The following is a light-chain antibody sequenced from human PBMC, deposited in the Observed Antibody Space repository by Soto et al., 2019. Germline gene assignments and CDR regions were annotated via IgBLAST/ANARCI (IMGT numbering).Light chain of an antibody. CDR2: GTS. V-gene: IGKV3-20*01. CDR1: QSVSSKY. J-gene: IGKJ3*01. CDR3: QQYGSSLFT. Sequence: DIVLTQSPGTLSLSPGERATLSCRASQSVSSKYLAWYQQKPLQAPRVLIYGTSIRASGVPERFSGGGSGTDFTLTITRLEPEDFAVYYCQQYGSSLFTFGPETKVDFK.